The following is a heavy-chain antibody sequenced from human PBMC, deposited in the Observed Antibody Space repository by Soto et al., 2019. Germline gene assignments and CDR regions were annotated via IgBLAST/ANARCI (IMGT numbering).Heavy chain of an antibody. V-gene: IGHV4-39*01. Sequence: SETLSLTCTVSGGSIGSSSYYWGWILQPPGKGLEWIGSIYYSGSTYYNPSLKSRVTISVDTSKNQFSLKLSSVTAADTAVYYCARHPYGDENWFDPWGQGTLVTVSS. D-gene: IGHD4-17*01. CDR1: GGSIGSSSYY. CDR2: IYYSGST. CDR3: ARHPYGDENWFDP. J-gene: IGHJ5*02.